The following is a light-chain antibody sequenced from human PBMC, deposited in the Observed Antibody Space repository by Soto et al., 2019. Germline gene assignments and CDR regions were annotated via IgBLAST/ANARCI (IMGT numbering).Light chain of an antibody. CDR2: KAS. J-gene: IGKJ1*01. V-gene: IGKV1-5*03. CDR3: QQYNDNWT. Sequence: DIHMTQSPSTLSASVGDRVTITCRASQSIGSWLAWYQQKPGTAPKLLIYKASTLQSGVPSRFSGSGSGTEFTLTISSLQPDDSATYYCQQYNDNWTFGQGTKV. CDR1: QSIGSW.